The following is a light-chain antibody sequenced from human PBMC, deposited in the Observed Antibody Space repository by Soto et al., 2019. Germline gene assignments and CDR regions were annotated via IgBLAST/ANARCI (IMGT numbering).Light chain of an antibody. CDR1: QSMNNY. V-gene: IGKV1-39*01. CDR3: HQHYNTPWT. CDR2: AAS. Sequence: DIPLTQSPSSLSASVGDRATITCRASQSMNNYLNWYQQKPGKAPKVLIYAASSLQSVVPSRFSGSGSGTDFTLTISSLQPEDFATYYCHQHYNTPWTFGQGAKVEVK. J-gene: IGKJ1*01.